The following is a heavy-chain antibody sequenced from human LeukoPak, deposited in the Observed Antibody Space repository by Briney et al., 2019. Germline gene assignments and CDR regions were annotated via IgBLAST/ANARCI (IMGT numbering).Heavy chain of an antibody. V-gene: IGHV3-21*01. CDR3: ARDFHSGVRGVILKYFYY. D-gene: IGHD3-10*01. J-gene: IGHJ4*02. Sequence: GGSLRLSCAASGFTFSSNSMNCVRQAPGKGLEWVSAISSSSSYIYYADSVKGRFTISRDNAKNSLYLQMNSLRAEDTAVYYCARDFHSGVRGVILKYFYYWGQGTLVTVSS. CDR1: GFTFSSNS. CDR2: ISSSSSYI.